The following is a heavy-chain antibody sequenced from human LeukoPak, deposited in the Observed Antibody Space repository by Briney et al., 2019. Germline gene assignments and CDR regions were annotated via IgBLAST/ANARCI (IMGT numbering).Heavy chain of an antibody. V-gene: IGHV3-74*01. Sequence: AGGSLRLSCAASGFTFSNYWMHWVRQAPGKGLVWVSRINSDGSSTTYADSVKGRFTISRDNAKNTLYLQMNSLRAEDTAVYYCARARHFGVADYWGQGTLVTVSS. D-gene: IGHD3-3*01. CDR1: GFTFSNYW. CDR2: INSDGSST. CDR3: ARARHFGVADY. J-gene: IGHJ4*02.